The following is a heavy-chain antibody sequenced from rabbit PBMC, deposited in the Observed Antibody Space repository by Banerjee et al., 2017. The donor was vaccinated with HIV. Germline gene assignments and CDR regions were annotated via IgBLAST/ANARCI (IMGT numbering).Heavy chain of an antibody. V-gene: IGHV1S45*01. CDR3: ARGDAGYTGNGYDL. CDR2: INTGDGST. D-gene: IGHD8-1*01. CDR1: GFDFSTYG. J-gene: IGHJ4*01. Sequence: QEQLEESGGDLVKPEGSLTLTCTASGFDFSTYGVSWVRQAPGKGLEWIGCINTGDGSTYYASWAKGPFTISKTSSTTVTLQMTSLTAADTATYFCARGDAGYTGNGYDLWGPGTLVTV.